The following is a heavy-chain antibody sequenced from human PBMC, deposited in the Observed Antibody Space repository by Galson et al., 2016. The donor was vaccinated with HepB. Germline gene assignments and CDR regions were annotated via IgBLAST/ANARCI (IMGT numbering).Heavy chain of an antibody. J-gene: IGHJ2*01. CDR2: ISYDSSQE. V-gene: IGHV3-30*18. D-gene: IGHD3-10*01. CDR3: AKDLGPDWYFDI. Sequence: SLRLSCAASGFTFSSYGMHWVRQAPGKGLEWVAVISYDSSQEYYADSVKGRFTVSRDNSKKMLYFQMNNLTTEDTAVYYCAKDLGPDWYFDIWGRGTLVSVSS. CDR1: GFTFSSYG.